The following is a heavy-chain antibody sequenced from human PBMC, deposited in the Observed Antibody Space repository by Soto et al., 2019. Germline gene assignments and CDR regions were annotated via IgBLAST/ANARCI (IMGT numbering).Heavy chain of an antibody. V-gene: IGHV6-1*01. J-gene: IGHJ4*02. CDR1: GDSVSSNTAA. D-gene: IGHD6-19*01. CDR2: TYYRSNWRH. Sequence: SQTLSLTCAISGDSVSSNTAAWNWIRSSPSRGLEWRGRTYYRSNWRHDYAVSVKSRITVNPDTSKNHFSLQLNSVNPDDTAVYYCARGVDGSGFDLWGQGTPVTVSS. CDR3: ARGVDGSGFDL.